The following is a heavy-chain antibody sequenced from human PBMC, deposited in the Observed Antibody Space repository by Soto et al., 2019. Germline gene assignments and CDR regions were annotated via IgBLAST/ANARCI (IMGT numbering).Heavy chain of an antibody. J-gene: IGHJ4*03. CDR2: ISYDGSNK. V-gene: IGHV3-30-3*01. D-gene: IGHD4-17*01. CDR1: GFTFSSYA. Sequence: GGSLRLSCAASGFTFSSYATHWVRQAPGKGLEWVAVISYDGSNKYYADSVKGRFTISRDNSKNTLYLQMNSLRAEDTAVYYCARDDDYGGDRAFDYWGQGTTVTVSS. CDR3: ARDDDYGGDRAFDY.